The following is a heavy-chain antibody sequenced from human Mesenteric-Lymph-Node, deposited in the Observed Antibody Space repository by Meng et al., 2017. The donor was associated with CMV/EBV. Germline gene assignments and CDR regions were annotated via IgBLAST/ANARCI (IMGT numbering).Heavy chain of an antibody. Sequence: VLLVGFGGGLVQPGGSLSMSCAASGFNVRDKYMSWVRQAPGKGLEWVCIIYRGDNTYYIDSVKDRFTVSRDNSKNTMYLQMNSLRVEDTAVYYCTGDSVSNPNLDYWGQGTLVTVSS. CDR1: GFNVRDKY. CDR2: IYRGDNT. CDR3: TGDSVSNPNLDY. D-gene: IGHD3-10*01. J-gene: IGHJ4*02. V-gene: IGHV3-66*01.